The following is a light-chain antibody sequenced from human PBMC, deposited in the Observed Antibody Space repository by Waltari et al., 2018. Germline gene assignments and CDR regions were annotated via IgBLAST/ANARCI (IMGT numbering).Light chain of an antibody. J-gene: IGLJ2*01. CDR1: SSYVGGYNY. Sequence: QSALTQPASVSGSPGQSITISCPGTSSYVGGYNYVSWYQHHPGKAPKLIIYDVSRWPSGVSNRFSGSKSGNTASLTISGLQAEDDADYYCSSYAGYSAVVFGGGTKVTVL. V-gene: IGLV2-14*03. CDR2: DVS. CDR3: SSYAGYSAVV.